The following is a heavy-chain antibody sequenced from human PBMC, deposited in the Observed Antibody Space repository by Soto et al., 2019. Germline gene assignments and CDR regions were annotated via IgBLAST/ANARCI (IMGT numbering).Heavy chain of an antibody. Sequence: SVKVSCKASEGTFNTYTFSWVRQVPGQGLEWMGSVLPILGSINYAPEFQGRLSISADQSSTTVYMELSSLTSQDTATYYCGRIPRYSFPTSDPLDNWGQGTLVTVSS. CDR1: EGTFNTYT. D-gene: IGHD3-16*02. CDR3: GRIPRYSFPTSDPLDN. CDR2: VLPILGSI. J-gene: IGHJ4*02. V-gene: IGHV1-69*08.